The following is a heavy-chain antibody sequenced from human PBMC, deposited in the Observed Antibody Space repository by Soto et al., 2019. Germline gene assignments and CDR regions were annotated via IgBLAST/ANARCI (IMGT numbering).Heavy chain of an antibody. D-gene: IGHD3-10*01. J-gene: IGHJ4*02. CDR3: TVWGSGNDFGAA. V-gene: IGHV3-72*01. CDR1: GFTFSDHY. Sequence: EVQLVESGGGLVQPGGSLRLSCAASGFTFSDHYMDWVRQAPGTGLEWVGRSKNKADSYTTEYAASVKGRFTTSRDGSKNSLFLQMSSLKTEDTAVYYCTVWGSGNDFGAAWGQGILVTVSS. CDR2: SKNKADSYTT.